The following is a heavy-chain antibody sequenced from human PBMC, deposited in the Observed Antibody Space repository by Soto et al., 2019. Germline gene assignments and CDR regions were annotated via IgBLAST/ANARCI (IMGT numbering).Heavy chain of an antibody. CDR2: VYYSGST. V-gene: IGHV4-59*01. CDR1: GGSIRSYY. Sequence: QVQLQESGPGLVKPSETLSLTCTVSGGSIRSYYWSWIRQPPGKGLEWIGYVYYSGSTNYNPSLNSRVTISVDTSKSQFSLKLSSVTAADTAVYYCARSYCTTTTCSAFFDYWGQGTLVTVSS. D-gene: IGHD2-2*01. CDR3: ARSYCTTTTCSAFFDY. J-gene: IGHJ4*02.